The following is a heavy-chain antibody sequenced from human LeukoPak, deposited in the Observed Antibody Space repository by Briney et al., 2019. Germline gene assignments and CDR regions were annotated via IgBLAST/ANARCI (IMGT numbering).Heavy chain of an antibody. CDR2: IYSSGST. J-gene: IGHJ4*02. Sequence: PSETLSITCTVSGGSISSYYWSWIRQPPGKGVEWIGYIYSSGSTNYNPSLKSRVTISVDTSKNQFSLKLSSITAADTAVYYCATFPGPPDYWGQGTLVTVSS. V-gene: IGHV4-4*09. CDR1: GGSISSYY. CDR3: ATFPGPPDY. D-gene: IGHD3-10*01.